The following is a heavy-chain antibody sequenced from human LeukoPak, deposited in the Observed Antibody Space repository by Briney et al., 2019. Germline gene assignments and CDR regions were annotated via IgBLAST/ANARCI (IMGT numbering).Heavy chain of an antibody. CDR1: GFTFSSYG. D-gene: IGHD1-26*01. Sequence: PGGSLRLSCAASGFTFSSYGMHWVRQAPGKGLEWVAFIRYDGSNKYYADSVKGRFTISRDNSKNTLYLQMNSLRAEDTAVYYCAKAPLRFAGELKPDDAFDIWGQGTMVTVSS. V-gene: IGHV3-30*02. J-gene: IGHJ3*02. CDR3: AKAPLRFAGELKPDDAFDI. CDR2: IRYDGSNK.